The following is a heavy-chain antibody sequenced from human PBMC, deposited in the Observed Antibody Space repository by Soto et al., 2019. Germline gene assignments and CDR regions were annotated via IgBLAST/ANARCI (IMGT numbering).Heavy chain of an antibody. CDR1: GHPFNTYK. CDR3: ARDEDY. Sequence: ASVEVSCKASGHPFNTYKIHWVRQAPGQGLEWLGWIHSVDGNTKYSERLQGRVTITWDTSASTAYMELTSLTSEDTAVYYCARDEDYWGQGALVTVSS. CDR2: IHSVDGNT. V-gene: IGHV1-3*01. J-gene: IGHJ4*02.